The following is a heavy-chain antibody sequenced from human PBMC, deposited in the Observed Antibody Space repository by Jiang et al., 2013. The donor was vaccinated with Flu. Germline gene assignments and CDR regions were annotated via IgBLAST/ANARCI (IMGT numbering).Heavy chain of an antibody. D-gene: IGHD2-21*01. Sequence: TISRDDSKNTVFLQMNSLRPEDTAVYYCAKDLTVLCAGDCSLFDYWGQGTLVTVSS. CDR3: AKDLTVLCAGDCSLFDY. J-gene: IGHJ4*02. V-gene: IGHV3-30*02.